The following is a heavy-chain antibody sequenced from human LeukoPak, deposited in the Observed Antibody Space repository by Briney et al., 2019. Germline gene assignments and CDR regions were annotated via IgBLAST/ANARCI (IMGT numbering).Heavy chain of an antibody. V-gene: IGHV5-51*01. CDR1: GYRFTRKW. CDR3: ARRVVNNRNWYFDL. Sequence: GESLQISCKGSGYRFTRKWIGWVRQMPGKGLEGMAIIYPGDSDTTYSPSFQGQVTISADKSINTAYLQWSSLKASDTAMYYCARRVVNNRNWYFDLWGRGTLVTVSS. CDR2: IYPGDSDT. J-gene: IGHJ2*01. D-gene: IGHD4-23*01.